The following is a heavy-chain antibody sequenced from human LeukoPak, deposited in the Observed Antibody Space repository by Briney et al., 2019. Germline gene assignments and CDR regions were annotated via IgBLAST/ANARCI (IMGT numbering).Heavy chain of an antibody. CDR2: IYHSGST. CDR1: GGSISSSSYY. D-gene: IGHD1-26*01. Sequence: SETLSLTCTVSGGSISSSSYYWGWIRQPPGKGLEWIGEIYHSGSTNYNPSLKSRVTISVDKSKNQFSLKLSSVTAADTAVYYCARGEGYYFDYWGQGTLVTVSS. CDR3: ARGEGYYFDY. J-gene: IGHJ4*02. V-gene: IGHV4-39*07.